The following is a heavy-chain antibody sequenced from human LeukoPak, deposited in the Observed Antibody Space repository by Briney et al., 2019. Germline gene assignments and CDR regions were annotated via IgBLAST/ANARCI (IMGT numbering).Heavy chain of an antibody. V-gene: IGHV1-18*01. D-gene: IGHD2-21*02. CDR3: ARDCGGDCYQLPNWFDP. CDR1: GGTFSSYA. Sequence: ASVKVSCKASGGTFSSYAISWVRQAPGQGLEWMGWISAYNGNTKYAQQFQGRVTMTTDRSTSTVYMELRSLRSDDTATYYCARDCGGDCYQLPNWFDPWGQGTLVTVSS. CDR2: ISAYNGNT. J-gene: IGHJ5*02.